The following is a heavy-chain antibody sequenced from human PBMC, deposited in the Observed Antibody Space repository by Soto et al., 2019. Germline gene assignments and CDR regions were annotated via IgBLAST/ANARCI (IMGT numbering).Heavy chain of an antibody. J-gene: IGHJ4*02. CDR1: GDIFTKYD. CDR2: INAANGIT. V-gene: IGHV1-3*01. Sequence: ASVKVSCKASGDIFTKYDIHWVRQAPGQRLEWMGWINAANGITRYSQKFQDRLTITSDPSATTVYMDLISLRSEDTAIYYCARGPGLFGENYYWGQGALVTV. CDR3: ARGPGLFGENYY. D-gene: IGHD3-10*02.